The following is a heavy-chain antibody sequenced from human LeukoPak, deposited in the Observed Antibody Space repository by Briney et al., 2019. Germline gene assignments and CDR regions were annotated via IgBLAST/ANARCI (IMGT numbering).Heavy chain of an antibody. Sequence: SETLSLTCAVSGYSISSGYYWGWIRQPPGKGLEWIGSIYHSGSTYYNPSLKSRVTISVDTSKNQFSLKLSSVTAADTAVYYCAMIVVAPAAIPYWYFDLWGRGTLVTVSS. CDR2: IYHSGST. D-gene: IGHD2-2*01. CDR1: GYSISSGYY. J-gene: IGHJ2*01. V-gene: IGHV4-38-2*01. CDR3: AMIVVAPAAIPYWYFDL.